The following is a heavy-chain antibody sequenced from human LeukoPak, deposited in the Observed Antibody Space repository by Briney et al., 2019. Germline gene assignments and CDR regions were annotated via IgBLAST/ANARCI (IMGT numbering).Heavy chain of an antibody. D-gene: IGHD3-3*01. J-gene: IGHJ5*02. CDR3: ARALSAGYDFWSGYFTNWFDP. Sequence: SETLSLTCTVSGGSISSYYWSWIRQPPGKGLEWIGYIYYSGSTNYNPSLKSRVTISVDTSKNQFSLKLSSVTAAGTAVYYCARALSAGYDFWSGYFTNWFDPWGQGTLVTVSS. V-gene: IGHV4-59*01. CDR1: GGSISSYY. CDR2: IYYSGST.